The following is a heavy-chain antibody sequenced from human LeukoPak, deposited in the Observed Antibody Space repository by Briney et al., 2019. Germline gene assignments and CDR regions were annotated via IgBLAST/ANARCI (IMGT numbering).Heavy chain of an antibody. CDR1: GGTFSSYA. CDR3: ARDQEAAAGREEIYY. J-gene: IGHJ4*02. V-gene: IGHV1-69*05. Sequence: SVKVSCKASGGTFSSYAISWVRQAPGQGLEWMGRIIPIFGTANYAQKFQGRVTITTDESTSTAYMELSSLRSEDTAVYYCARDQEAAAGREEIYYWGQGTLVTVSS. CDR2: IIPIFGTA. D-gene: IGHD6-13*01.